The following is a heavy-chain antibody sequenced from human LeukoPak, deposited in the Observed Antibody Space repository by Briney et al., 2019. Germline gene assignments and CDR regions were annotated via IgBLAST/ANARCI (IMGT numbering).Heavy chain of an antibody. J-gene: IGHJ4*02. CDR3: AKGRNQWELLPEFDY. CDR1: GFTFSSYA. Sequence: GGSLRLSCAASGFTFSSYAMSWGREAPGKGREWVSAISGSGGSTYYADSVKGRFTISRDNSKNTLYLQMNSLRAEDTAVYYCAKGRNQWELLPEFDYWGQGTLVTVSS. D-gene: IGHD1-26*01. CDR2: ISGSGGST. V-gene: IGHV3-23*01.